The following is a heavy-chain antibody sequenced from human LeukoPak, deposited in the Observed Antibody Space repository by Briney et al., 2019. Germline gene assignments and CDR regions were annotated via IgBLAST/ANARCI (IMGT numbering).Heavy chain of an antibody. D-gene: IGHD6-6*01. Sequence: PGGSLRLSCSASGFTFSSYAMHWVRQAPGKGLQYVSVITVNGGDTHYADSVKGRFTISRDNSKNTLYLQMSGLRAEDTAVYYCAKSWQYSKTWVDYWGQGTLVTVSS. V-gene: IGHV3-64D*09. CDR3: AKSWQYSKTWVDY. CDR1: GFTFSSYA. J-gene: IGHJ4*02. CDR2: ITVNGGDT.